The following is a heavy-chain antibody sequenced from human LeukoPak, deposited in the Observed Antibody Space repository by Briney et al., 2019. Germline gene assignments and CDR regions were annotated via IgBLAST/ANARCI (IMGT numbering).Heavy chain of an antibody. V-gene: IGHV3-30-3*01. D-gene: IGHD4-11*01. Sequence: PGGSLRLSCAASGFTFSSYAMHWVRQAPGKGLEWVAVISYDGSNKYYADSVKGRFTISRDNSKNTLYLQMNSLRAEDTAVYYCARVTVTTMAFDYWGQGTLVTVSS. CDR2: ISYDGSNK. CDR3: ARVTVTTMAFDY. J-gene: IGHJ4*02. CDR1: GFTFSSYA.